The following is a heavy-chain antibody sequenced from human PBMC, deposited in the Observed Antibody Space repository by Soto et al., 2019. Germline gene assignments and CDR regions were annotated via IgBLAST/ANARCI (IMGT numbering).Heavy chain of an antibody. Sequence: SETLSLTCTVSGGSISSSSYYWGWIRQPPGKGLEWIGSIYYSGSTYYNPSLKSRVTISVDTSKNQFSLKLSSVTAADTAVYYCARAGGSGSYYNAPSYYYYYGMDVWGQGTTVTVAS. V-gene: IGHV4-39*01. J-gene: IGHJ6*02. CDR1: GGSISSSSYY. D-gene: IGHD3-10*01. CDR2: IYYSGST. CDR3: ARAGGSGSYYNAPSYYYYYGMDV.